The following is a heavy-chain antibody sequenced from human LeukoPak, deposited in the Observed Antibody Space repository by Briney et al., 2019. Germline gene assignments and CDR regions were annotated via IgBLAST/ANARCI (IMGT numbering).Heavy chain of an antibody. J-gene: IGHJ3*02. V-gene: IGHV4-59*08. CDR2: IYYSGST. CDR3: ARGGNRITMIVVVINRVDAFDI. D-gene: IGHD3-22*01. Sequence: PSETLSLTCTVSGGSISSYYWSWIRQPPGKGLEWIGYIYYSGSTNYNPSLKSRVTISVDTSKNQFSLKLSSVTAADTAVYYCARGGNRITMIVVVINRVDAFDIWGQGTMVTVSS. CDR1: GGSISSYY.